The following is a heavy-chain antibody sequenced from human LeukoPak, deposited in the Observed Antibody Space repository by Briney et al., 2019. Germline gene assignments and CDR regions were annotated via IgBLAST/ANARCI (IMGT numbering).Heavy chain of an antibody. CDR1: GFTFSSYS. V-gene: IGHV3-21*01. CDR2: ISSSSSYI. CDR3: AKDQVTLTTVPYYFDY. J-gene: IGHJ4*02. D-gene: IGHD4-17*01. Sequence: GGSLRLSCAASGFTFSSYSMNWVRQAPGKGLEWVSSISSSSSYIYYADSVKGRFTISRDNSKNTLYLQMNSLRAEDTAVYYCAKDQVTLTTVPYYFDYWDQGTLVTVSS.